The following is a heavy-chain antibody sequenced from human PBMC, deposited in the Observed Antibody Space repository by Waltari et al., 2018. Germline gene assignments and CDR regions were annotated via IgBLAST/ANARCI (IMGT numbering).Heavy chain of an antibody. Sequence: QLQLQESGPGLVKPSETLSLTCTVSGGSISSSRYYCGWIRQPPGKGLEWIGSIYYSGSTYYNPSLEIRVTISVDTSKNQFSLKLSSVTAADTAVYYCARLSYYDSSGYYRGGFDIWGQGTMVTVSS. V-gene: IGHV4-39*01. D-gene: IGHD3-22*01. CDR2: IYYSGST. CDR3: ARLSYYDSSGYYRGGFDI. CDR1: GGSISSSRYY. J-gene: IGHJ3*02.